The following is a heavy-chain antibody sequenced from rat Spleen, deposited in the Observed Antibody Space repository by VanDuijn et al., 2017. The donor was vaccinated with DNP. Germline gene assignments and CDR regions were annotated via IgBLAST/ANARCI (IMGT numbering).Heavy chain of an antibody. CDR2: ISSGGST. J-gene: IGHJ2*01. CDR1: GFSLTSNG. CDR3: TRDLWGY. V-gene: IGHV2S12*01. D-gene: IGHD1-7*01. Sequence: QVQLKESGPGLVQPSQTLSLTCTVSGFSLTSNGVSWVRQPPGKGLEWIAAISSGGSTYYNSALKSRLSISRDTSKSQVFLKMNSLQTEDTAIYFCTRDLWGYWGQGVMVTVSS.